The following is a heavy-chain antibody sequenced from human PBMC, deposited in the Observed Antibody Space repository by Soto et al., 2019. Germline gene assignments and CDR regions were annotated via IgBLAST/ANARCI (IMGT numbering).Heavy chain of an antibody. J-gene: IGHJ4*02. CDR1: GYTFTSYD. D-gene: IGHD4-17*01. CDR3: ARMVTTTVTPGY. Sequence: ASVKVSCKASGYTFTSYDINWVRQATGQGLEWMGWMNPNSGNTGYAQKFQGRVTMTRNTSISTAYMELSSLRSEDTAVYYCARMVTTTVTPGYWGQGTLVTVSS. CDR2: MNPNSGNT. V-gene: IGHV1-8*01.